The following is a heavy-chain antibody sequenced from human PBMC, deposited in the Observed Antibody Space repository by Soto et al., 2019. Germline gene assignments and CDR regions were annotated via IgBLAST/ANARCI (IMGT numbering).Heavy chain of an antibody. D-gene: IGHD5-18*01. CDR2: ISYDGSNK. V-gene: IGHV3-30-3*01. CDR1: GVTFSSYA. J-gene: IGHJ6*02. Sequence: PGGSLRLSCAASGVTFSSYAMHRVRQAPGKGLERVAVISYDGSNKYYADSVKGRFTISRDNSKNTLYLQMNSLRAEDTAVYYCAKDGHVGGYSYGYGYYYGMDVWGQGTTVTVSS. CDR3: AKDGHVGGYSYGYGYYYGMDV.